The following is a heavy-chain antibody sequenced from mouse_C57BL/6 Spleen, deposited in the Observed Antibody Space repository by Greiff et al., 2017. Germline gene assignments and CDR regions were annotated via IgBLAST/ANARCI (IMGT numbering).Heavy chain of an antibody. CDR2: ISSGGDYI. CDR1: GFTFSSYA. V-gene: IGHV5-9-1*02. CDR3: TREGRGNLYWYFDV. Sequence: EVKVEESGEGLVKPGGSLKLSCAASGFTFSSYAMSWVRQTPEKRLEWVAYISSGGDYIYYADTVKGRFTISRDNARNTLYLQMSSLKSEDTAMYYCTREGRGNLYWYFDVWGTGTTVTVSS. D-gene: IGHD2-1*01. J-gene: IGHJ1*03.